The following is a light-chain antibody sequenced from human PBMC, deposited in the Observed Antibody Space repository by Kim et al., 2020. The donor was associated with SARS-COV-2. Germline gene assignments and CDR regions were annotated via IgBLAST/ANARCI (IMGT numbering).Light chain of an antibody. V-gene: IGLV3-19*01. CDR3: NSRDSSGNHLV. CDR2: GKN. Sequence: SSELTQDPAVSVALGQTVRITCQGDSLRSYYASWYQQKPGQAPVLVIYGKNNRPSGIPDRFSGSSSGNTASLTITGAQAEDEADSYCNSRDSSGNHLVFG. J-gene: IGLJ2*01. CDR1: SLRSYY.